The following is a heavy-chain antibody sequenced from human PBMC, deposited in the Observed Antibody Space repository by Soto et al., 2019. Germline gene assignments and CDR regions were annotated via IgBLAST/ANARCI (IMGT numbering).Heavy chain of an antibody. V-gene: IGHV2-5*02. CDR3: VHRRQGTADIY. D-gene: IGHD2-2*01. CDR2: IYWDDDK. Sequence: QITLKESGPTLVKPTQTLTLTCTFSGFSLTTTGVGVGWIRQPPGKALEWLAVIYWDDDKRYSPSLKSGLTITKDTSKNQVVLTMTNMDPVDIATYCCVHRRQGTADIYWGQGTLITVSS. CDR1: GFSLTTTGVG. J-gene: IGHJ4*02.